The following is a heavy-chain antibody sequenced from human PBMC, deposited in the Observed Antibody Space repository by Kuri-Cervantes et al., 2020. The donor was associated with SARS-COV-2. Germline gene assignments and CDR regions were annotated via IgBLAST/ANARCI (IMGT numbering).Heavy chain of an antibody. Sequence: ESLKISCTVSGGSISSYYWSWIRQPPGKGLEWIGYIYYSGSTNYNPSLKSRVTISVDTSKNQFSLKLSSVTAADTAVYYCARLPRTYYYGSGSYSGWFDPWGQGTLVTVSS. D-gene: IGHD3-10*01. CDR2: IYYSGST. CDR3: ARLPRTYYYGSGSYSGWFDP. V-gene: IGHV4-59*01. CDR1: GGSISSYY. J-gene: IGHJ5*02.